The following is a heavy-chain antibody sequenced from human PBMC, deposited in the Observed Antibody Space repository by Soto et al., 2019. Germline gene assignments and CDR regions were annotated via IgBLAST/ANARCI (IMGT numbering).Heavy chain of an antibody. CDR2: ISGSGGST. CDR3: AKVGEYYGSGSYYYY. D-gene: IGHD3-10*01. J-gene: IGHJ4*02. V-gene: IGHV3-23*01. Sequence: EVQLLESGGGLVQPGGSLRLSCAASGFTFSSYAMSWVRQAPGKGLEWVSAISGSGGSTYYADSVKGRFTITRDNSKNTLYLQMNSLRAEDTAVYYCAKVGEYYGSGSYYYYWGQGTLVTVSS. CDR1: GFTFSSYA.